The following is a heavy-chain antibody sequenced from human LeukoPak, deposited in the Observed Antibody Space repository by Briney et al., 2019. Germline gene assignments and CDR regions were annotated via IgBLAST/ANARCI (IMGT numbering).Heavy chain of an antibody. V-gene: IGHV3-21*01. CDR3: ARAKGGVYYYYYMDV. Sequence: GGSLRLSCVASGFTFSSYSMNWVRQAPGKGLEWVSSISSSSSYISYADSVKGRFTISRDNAKNSLYLQMNSLRAEDTAVYYCARAKGGVYYYYYMDVWGKGTTVTISS. J-gene: IGHJ6*03. CDR2: ISSSSSYI. D-gene: IGHD2-8*02. CDR1: GFTFSSYS.